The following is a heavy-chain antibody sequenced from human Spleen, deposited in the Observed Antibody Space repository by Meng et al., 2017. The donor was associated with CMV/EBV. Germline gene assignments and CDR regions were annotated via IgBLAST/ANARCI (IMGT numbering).Heavy chain of an antibody. CDR3: ARDLRPGTTIFGVRSVHYGMDV. D-gene: IGHD3-3*01. Sequence: ASVKVSCKTSGYTFISYYIYWVRQAPGQGLEWLGWIIPNSGGTNSAQKFQGRVTLTRDTSISTAYMELSRLRSDDTAVYYCARDLRPGTTIFGVRSVHYGMDVWGQGTTVTVSS. V-gene: IGHV1-2*02. CDR2: IIPNSGGT. CDR1: GYTFISYY. J-gene: IGHJ6*02.